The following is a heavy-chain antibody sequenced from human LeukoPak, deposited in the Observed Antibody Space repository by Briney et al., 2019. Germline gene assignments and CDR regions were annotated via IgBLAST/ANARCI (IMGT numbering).Heavy chain of an antibody. Sequence: SETLSLTGTVSGGSISSYYWSWSRQPPGKGREWIGYIYYSGSTNYHPSLKSRVTISVDTSKNHFSLKLSSVTAADTAVYYCARGGRVRGVIRGYYYMDVWGKGTTVTVSS. D-gene: IGHD3-10*01. CDR1: GGSISSYY. J-gene: IGHJ6*03. CDR3: ARGGRVRGVIRGYYYMDV. CDR2: IYYSGST. V-gene: IGHV4-59*12.